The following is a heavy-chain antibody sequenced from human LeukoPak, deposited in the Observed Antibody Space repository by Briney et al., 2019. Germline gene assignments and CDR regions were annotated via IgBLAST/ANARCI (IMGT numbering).Heavy chain of an antibody. V-gene: IGHV3-7*01. CDR1: GFTFSSYW. D-gene: IGHD6-13*01. CDR2: IKQDGSEK. CDR3: PRDLTAAAGTHH. J-gene: IGHJ5*02. Sequence: QRGGSLRLSCAPSGFTFSSYWMSWVRQAPGKGVEGVANIKQDGSEKYYVDSVKGRFTISRDNAKNSLYLQMISLRAEDTAVYYCPRDLTAAAGTHHWGQGTLVTVSP.